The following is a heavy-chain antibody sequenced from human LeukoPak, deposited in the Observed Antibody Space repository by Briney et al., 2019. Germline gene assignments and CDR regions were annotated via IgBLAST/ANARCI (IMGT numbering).Heavy chain of an antibody. D-gene: IGHD3-3*01. V-gene: IGHV4-59*01. J-gene: IGHJ6*02. CDR3: ARDRNYRFWSYGMDV. Sequence: SETLSLTCTVSGGSISSYYWSWIRQPPGKGLEWIGYIYHSGSTNNNPSLKSRVTISLDTSKNQFSLKLSSVTAADTAVYYCARDRNYRFWSYGMDVWGQGTTVTVSS. CDR1: GGSISSYY. CDR2: IYHSGST.